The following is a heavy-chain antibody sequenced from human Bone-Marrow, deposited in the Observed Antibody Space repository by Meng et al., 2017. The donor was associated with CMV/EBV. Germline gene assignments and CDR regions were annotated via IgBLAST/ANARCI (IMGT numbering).Heavy chain of an antibody. CDR1: ECNYNNCD. CDR3: ARGFQGQWSMQY. V-gene: IGHV1-46*02. D-gene: IGHD6-19*01. J-gene: IGHJ4*02. CDR2: MNPSGGST. Sequence: CKATECNYNNCDLHWVRQAPGEGLGWMGIMNPSGGSTAYAQKFQGRVTMTRDTSTSTVYMEVTNLRSEDTAMYHCARGFQGQWSMQYWGRGTLVTVSS.